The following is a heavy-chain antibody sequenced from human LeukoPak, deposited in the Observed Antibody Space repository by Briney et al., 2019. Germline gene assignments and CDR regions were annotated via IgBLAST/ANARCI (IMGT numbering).Heavy chain of an antibody. Sequence: GGSLRLSCAASGFTFSSYSMNWVRQAPGKGLEWVSSISSSSSYIHYADSVKGRFTISRDNAKNSLYLQMNSLRAEDTAVYYCATGSVRYSASWYSQEGDYWGQGTLVTVSS. D-gene: IGHD6-13*01. CDR2: ISSSSSYI. CDR1: GFTFSSYS. V-gene: IGHV3-21*01. CDR3: ATGSVRYSASWYSQEGDY. J-gene: IGHJ4*02.